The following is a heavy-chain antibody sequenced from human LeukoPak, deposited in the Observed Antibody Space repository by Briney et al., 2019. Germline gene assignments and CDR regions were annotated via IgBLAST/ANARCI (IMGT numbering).Heavy chain of an antibody. J-gene: IGHJ4*02. CDR3: AKDRTSGIVVVSPGTL. V-gene: IGHV3-23*01. D-gene: IGHD2-21*01. CDR1: GFTFSSYA. Sequence: PGGSLRLSCAASGFTFSSYAMRWVRQAPGKGLEWVSAISGSGGSTYYADSVKGRFTISRDNSKNTLYLQMNSLRAEDTAVYYCAKDRTSGIVVVSPGTLWGQGALVTVSS. CDR2: ISGSGGST.